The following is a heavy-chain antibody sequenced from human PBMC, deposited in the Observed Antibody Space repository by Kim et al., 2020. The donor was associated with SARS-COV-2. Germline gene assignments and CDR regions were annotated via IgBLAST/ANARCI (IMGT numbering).Heavy chain of an antibody. V-gene: IGHV3-30*18. CDR1: GFTFSSYG. J-gene: IGHJ6*02. Sequence: GGSLRLSCAASGFTFSSYGMHWVRQAPGKGLEWVAVISYDGSNKYYADSVKGRFTISRDNSKNTLYLQMNSLRAEDTAVYYCAKDDRIVGATTYYYGMDVWGQGTTVTVSS. CDR2: ISYDGSNK. D-gene: IGHD1-26*01. CDR3: AKDDRIVGATTYYYGMDV.